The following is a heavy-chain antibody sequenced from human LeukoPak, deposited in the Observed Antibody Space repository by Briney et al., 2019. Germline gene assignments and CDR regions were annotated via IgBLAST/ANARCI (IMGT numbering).Heavy chain of an antibody. Sequence: PSGTLSLTCTVSGGSISSYYWSWIRQPPGKGLEWIGYIYYSGSTNYNPSLKSRVTISVDTSKNQFSLKLSSVTAADTAAYYCARGGTVVTHYHYGMDVWGQGTTVTVSS. CDR3: ARGGTVVTHYHYGMDV. V-gene: IGHV4-59*01. D-gene: IGHD4-23*01. CDR2: IYYSGST. CDR1: GGSISSYY. J-gene: IGHJ6*02.